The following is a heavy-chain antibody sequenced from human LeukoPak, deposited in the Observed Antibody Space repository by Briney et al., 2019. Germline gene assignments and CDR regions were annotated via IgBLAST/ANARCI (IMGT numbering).Heavy chain of an antibody. Sequence: GGSLRLSCAASGFTFSTYGMNWVRRAPGKVLEWLSYISSSSNSIYYADSVKGRFTISRDNAKNSLYLQMNSLRDEDTAVYYCARGGSYVHYWGQGTLVTVSS. CDR2: ISSSSNSI. V-gene: IGHV3-48*02. D-gene: IGHD1-26*01. CDR1: GFTFSTYG. J-gene: IGHJ4*02. CDR3: ARGGSYVHY.